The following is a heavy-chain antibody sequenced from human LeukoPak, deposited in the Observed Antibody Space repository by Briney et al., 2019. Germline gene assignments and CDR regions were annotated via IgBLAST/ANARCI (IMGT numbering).Heavy chain of an antibody. V-gene: IGHV4-59*08. CDR2: IYYSGST. CDR3: ARRVVLMAADAFDI. Sequence: SETLSLTCTVSGGSISSYYWSWIRQPPGQGLEWIGYIYYSGSTNYNPSLKSRVTISVDTSKNQFSLKLSSVTAADTAVYYCARRVVLMAADAFDIWGQGTMVTVSS. CDR1: GGSISSYY. J-gene: IGHJ3*02. D-gene: IGHD2-8*01.